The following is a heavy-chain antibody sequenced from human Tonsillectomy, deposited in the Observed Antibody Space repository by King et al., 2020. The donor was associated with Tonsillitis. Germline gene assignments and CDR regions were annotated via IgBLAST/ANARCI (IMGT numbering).Heavy chain of an antibody. J-gene: IGHJ6*02. CDR3: ARDPENCSGGSCYSGPSLGYYYYGMDV. Sequence: VQLVESGAEVKKPGASVKVSCKASGYTFTSYGISWVRQAPGQGLEWMGWISAYNGNTNYAQKLQGRVTMTTDTSTSTAYMELRSLRSDDTAVYYCARDPENCSGGSCYSGPSLGYYYYGMDVWGQGTTVTVSS. V-gene: IGHV1-18*01. CDR2: ISAYNGNT. CDR1: GYTFTSYG. D-gene: IGHD2-15*01.